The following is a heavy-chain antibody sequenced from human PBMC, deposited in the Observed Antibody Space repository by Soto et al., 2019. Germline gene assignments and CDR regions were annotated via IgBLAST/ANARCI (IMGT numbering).Heavy chain of an antibody. V-gene: IGHV4-34*01. CDR2: INHSGST. D-gene: IGHD3-3*01. CDR1: GGSFSGYY. J-gene: IGHJ6*02. CDR3: ARAGKLRFLEWLPYYYYYGMDV. Sequence: TLSLTCAVYGGSFSGYYWSWIRQPPGKGLEWIGEINHSGSTNYNPSLKSRVTISVDTSKNQFSLKLSSVTAADTAVYYCARAGKLRFLEWLPYYYYYGMDVWGQGTTVTVSS.